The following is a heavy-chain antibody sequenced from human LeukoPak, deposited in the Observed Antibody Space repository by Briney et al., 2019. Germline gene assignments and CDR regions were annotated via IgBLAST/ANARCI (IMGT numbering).Heavy chain of an antibody. Sequence: GASVKVSCKASGYTFTSYYMHWVRQAPGQGLEWMGIINPSGGSTSYAQKFQGRVTMTRDTSTSTVYMELSSLRSEDTAVYYCARPLKTARPYSPHDSSGYLYWGQGTLVTVSS. V-gene: IGHV1-46*01. CDR2: INPSGGST. CDR3: ARPLKTARPYSPHDSSGYLY. D-gene: IGHD3-22*01. CDR1: GYTFTSYY. J-gene: IGHJ4*02.